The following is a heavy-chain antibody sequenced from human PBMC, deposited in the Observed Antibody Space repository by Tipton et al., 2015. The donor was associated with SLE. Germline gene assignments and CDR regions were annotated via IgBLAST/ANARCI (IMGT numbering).Heavy chain of an antibody. D-gene: IGHD3-22*01. Sequence: QSGAEVRRPGASVKVSCKASGYTFTTYDIFWVRQATGQGLEWMGWINPNTDNTGYARKFQGRVTMTRDTSISTAYMELSSLRSEDTAVYYCARSDSNGYYYVVDYWGQGTLVTVSS. CDR1: GYTFTTYD. CDR3: ARSDSNGYYYVVDY. V-gene: IGHV1-8*01. J-gene: IGHJ4*02. CDR2: INPNTDNT.